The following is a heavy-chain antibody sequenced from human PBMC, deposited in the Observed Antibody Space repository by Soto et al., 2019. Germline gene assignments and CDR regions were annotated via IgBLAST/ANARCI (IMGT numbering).Heavy chain of an antibody. V-gene: IGHV4-59*01. J-gene: IGHJ4*02. D-gene: IGHD6-19*01. CDR1: GGSISSYY. Sequence: SETLSLTCTVSGGSISSYYWSWIRQPPGKGLEWIGYVYYSGSTNYNPSLKSRVTISVDTSQNQFSLKLSSVTAADTAVYYCARDIGAVAASYYFDYWGQGTLVTVSS. CDR2: VYYSGST. CDR3: ARDIGAVAASYYFDY.